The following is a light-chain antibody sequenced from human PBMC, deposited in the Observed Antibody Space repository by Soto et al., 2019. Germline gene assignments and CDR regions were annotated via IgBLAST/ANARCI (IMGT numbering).Light chain of an antibody. J-gene: IGLJ1*01. CDR3: SSYTSSSTFV. V-gene: IGLV2-14*01. CDR2: EVS. CDR1: SSDVGAYNY. Sequence: QAVLTQPASVSGSPGQSITISCTGTSSDVGAYNYVSWYQHHPGKAPKLIIYEVSNRPSGLSNRFSGSKSGNTASLTISGLQAEDEADYYCSSYTSSSTFVFGTGTKLTVL.